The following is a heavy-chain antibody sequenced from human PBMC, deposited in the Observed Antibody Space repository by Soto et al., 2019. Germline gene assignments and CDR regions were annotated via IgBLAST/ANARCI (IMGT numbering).Heavy chain of an antibody. V-gene: IGHV1-18*04. CDR1: GYTFSTNG. CDR3: ARVQLLPNPVADF. J-gene: IGHJ4*02. D-gene: IGHD3-10*01. CDR2: ISARNGDT. Sequence: ASVKVSCKASGYTFSTNGIIWVRQAPGQHLEWLGWISARNGDTKYAQGFQGRVTLTTDAATSTAYMELMTLRSDDTAVYFCARVQLLPNPVADFWGQGTLVTVSS.